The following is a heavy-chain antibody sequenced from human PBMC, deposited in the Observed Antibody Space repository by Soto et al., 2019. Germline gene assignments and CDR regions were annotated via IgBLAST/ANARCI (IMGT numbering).Heavy chain of an antibody. Sequence: PGGSLRLSCAASGFTFSSYAMIWVRQAPGKGLEWVSAISGSGGSTYYADSVKGRFTISRDNSKNTLYLQMNSLRAEDTAVYYCAKDPNLVVVVAATYEYWGQGTLVTVSS. V-gene: IGHV3-23*01. CDR3: AKDPNLVVVVAATYEY. J-gene: IGHJ4*02. CDR1: GFTFSSYA. CDR2: ISGSGGST. D-gene: IGHD2-15*01.